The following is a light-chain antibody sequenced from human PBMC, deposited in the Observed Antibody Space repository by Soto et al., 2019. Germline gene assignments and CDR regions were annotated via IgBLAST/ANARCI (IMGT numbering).Light chain of an antibody. V-gene: IGLV2-14*01. CDR2: EVT. J-gene: IGLJ2*01. Sequence: QSALTQPASVSGSLGQSITISCTGTSSDVGSYNYVSWFQQHPGKAPKLMIYEVTHRPSGVSSRFSGSRSGNTASLTISGLQTEDEADYYCSSYTTSTTPYVVFGGGTKVTVL. CDR1: SSDVGSYNY. CDR3: SSYTTSTTPYVV.